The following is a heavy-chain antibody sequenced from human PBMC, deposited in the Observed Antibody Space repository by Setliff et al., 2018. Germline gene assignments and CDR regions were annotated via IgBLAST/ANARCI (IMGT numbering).Heavy chain of an antibody. D-gene: IGHD3-3*02. J-gene: IGHJ5*02. CDR3: ARAELEFLTRLDP. CDR1: GGSFSTYY. CDR2: IYTSGAT. V-gene: IGHV4-59*10. Sequence: PSETLSLTCAVYGGSFSTYYWSWIRQPAGKGLEWIGHIYTSGATNYSPSLKTRVTISMDTSRNHFSLRLTSVTAADTAVYYCARAELEFLTRLDPWGQGTLVTVSS.